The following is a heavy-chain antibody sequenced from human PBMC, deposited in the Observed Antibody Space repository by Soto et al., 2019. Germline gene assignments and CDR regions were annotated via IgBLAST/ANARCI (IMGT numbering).Heavy chain of an antibody. D-gene: IGHD1-1*01. Sequence: GGSLRLSCAASGFTFGSYGMHWVRQAPGKGLEWVAVISYDGSNKYYADPVKGRFTISRDNSKNTLYLQMNSLRAEDTAVYYCAKSGGNTGTPAAFDIWGQGTMVTVSS. V-gene: IGHV3-30*18. CDR1: GFTFGSYG. CDR3: AKSGGNTGTPAAFDI. J-gene: IGHJ3*02. CDR2: ISYDGSNK.